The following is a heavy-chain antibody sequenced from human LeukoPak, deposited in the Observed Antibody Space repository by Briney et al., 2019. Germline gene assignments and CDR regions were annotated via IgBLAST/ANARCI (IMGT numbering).Heavy chain of an antibody. D-gene: IGHD4-11*01. CDR3: ARDRWATTVTTRGRGAGDAFDI. CDR2: IIPILGIA. CDR1: GGTFSSYA. Sequence: GSSVKVSCKASGGTFSSYAISWVRQAPGQGLEWMGRIIPILGIANYAQKFQGRVTITADKSTSTAYMELSSLRSEDTAVYYCARDRWATTVTTRGRGAGDAFDIWGQGTMVTVSS. J-gene: IGHJ3*02. V-gene: IGHV1-69*04.